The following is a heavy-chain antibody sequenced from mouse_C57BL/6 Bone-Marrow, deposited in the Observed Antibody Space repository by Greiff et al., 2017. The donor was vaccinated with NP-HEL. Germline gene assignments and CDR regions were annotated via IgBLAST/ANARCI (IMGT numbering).Heavy chain of an antibody. CDR1: GFNIKDYY. CDR2: IDPEDGET. D-gene: IGHD1-1*01. Sequence: EVKLMESGAELVKPGASVKLSCTASGFNIKDYYMHWVKQRTEQGLEWIGRIDPEDGETKYAPKFQGKATITADTSSNTAYLQLSSLTSEDTAVYYCARHYYGSSPYWYFDVWGTGTTVTVSS. V-gene: IGHV14-2*01. J-gene: IGHJ1*03. CDR3: ARHYYGSSPYWYFDV.